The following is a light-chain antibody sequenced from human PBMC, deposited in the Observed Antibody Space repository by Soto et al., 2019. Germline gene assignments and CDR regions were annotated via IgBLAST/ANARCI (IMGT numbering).Light chain of an antibody. CDR1: QSSNNW. J-gene: IGKJ4*01. V-gene: IGKV1-5*03. CDR2: KAP. CDR3: QQYDSYPFT. Sequence: DIQMTQSPSTLSASEGDRVTITCRASQSSNNWLAWYQQKPGKAPKLLISKAPNLKSGVPSRFSGTESGTAVTLTISGLQPDDFASYYCQQYDSYPFTFGGGTKVEI.